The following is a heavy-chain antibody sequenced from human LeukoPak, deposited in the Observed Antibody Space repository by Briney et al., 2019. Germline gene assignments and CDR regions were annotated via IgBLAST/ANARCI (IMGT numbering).Heavy chain of an antibody. Sequence: SETLSLTCAVYGGSFSGYYWSWIRQPPGKGLEWIGEINHSGSTNYNPSLKSRVTISVDTSKNQFSLKLSSVTAADTAVYYCASVTIGYSYGFCDYWGQGTLGTVSS. CDR2: INHSGST. CDR1: GGSFSGYY. CDR3: ASVTIGYSYGFCDY. D-gene: IGHD5-18*01. V-gene: IGHV4-34*01. J-gene: IGHJ4*02.